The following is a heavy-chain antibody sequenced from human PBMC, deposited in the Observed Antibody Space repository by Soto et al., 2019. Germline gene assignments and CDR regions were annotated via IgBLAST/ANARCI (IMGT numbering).Heavy chain of an antibody. CDR1: GGSFSGYD. J-gene: IGHJ4*02. D-gene: IGHD2-8*02. Sequence: QVQLQQWGAGLLKPSETLSLTCAVYGGSFSGYDWTWIRQPPGTGLEWIGEINHSGSTNYNPSIKSRVTISVDTSKKQFSMKLTSVTAAETAVYYCARDKITGLFDYWGQGTLVTVSS. V-gene: IGHV4-34*01. CDR2: INHSGST. CDR3: ARDKITGLFDY.